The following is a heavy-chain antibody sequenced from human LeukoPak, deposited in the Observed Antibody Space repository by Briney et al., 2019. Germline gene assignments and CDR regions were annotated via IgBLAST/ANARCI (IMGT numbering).Heavy chain of an antibody. D-gene: IGHD2-2*01. CDR2: ISYDGSNK. V-gene: IGHV3-30*04. Sequence: GGSLRLSCAASGFTFSSYAMHWVRQAPGKGLEWVAVISYDGSNKYYADSVKGRFTISRDNSKNTLYLQMNSLRAGDTAVYYCARAGLYCSSTSCYGYFDYWGQGTLVTVSS. CDR3: ARAGLYCSSTSCYGYFDY. J-gene: IGHJ4*02. CDR1: GFTFSSYA.